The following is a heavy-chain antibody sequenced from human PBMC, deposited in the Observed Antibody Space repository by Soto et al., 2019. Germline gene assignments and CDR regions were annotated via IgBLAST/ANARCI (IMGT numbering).Heavy chain of an antibody. J-gene: IGHJ5*02. V-gene: IGHV4-61*01. CDR3: AREGIAAAGTFGFDP. CDR2: IYYSGTT. D-gene: IGHD6-13*01. Sequence: QVQLQESGPGLVKPSETLSLTCTVSGGSVSSGSYSWSWIRQPPGKGLEWIGYIYYSGTTNYNPSLKSRVTISVDTSQNQFSLTLSSVTAADTAVYYCAREGIAAAGTFGFDPWGQGTLVTVSS. CDR1: GGSVSSGSYS.